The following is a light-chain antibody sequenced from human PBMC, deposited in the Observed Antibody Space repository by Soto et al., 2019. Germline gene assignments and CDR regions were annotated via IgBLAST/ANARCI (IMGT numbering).Light chain of an antibody. J-gene: IGLJ2*01. Sequence: QSALTQPRSVSGSPGQSVTISCTGTSSDVGGYNYVSWYQQHPGKAPKLMIYDVSKRPSGVPDRFSGSKSGNTASLTFSGLQAEDEADYYCCSYAGSNVVFGGETQLTVL. CDR3: CSYAGSNVV. CDR1: SSDVGGYNY. CDR2: DVS. V-gene: IGLV2-11*01.